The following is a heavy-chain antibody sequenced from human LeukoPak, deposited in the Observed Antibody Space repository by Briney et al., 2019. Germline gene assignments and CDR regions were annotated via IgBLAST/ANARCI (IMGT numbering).Heavy chain of an antibody. J-gene: IGHJ3*02. CDR1: GFTVSSNY. CDR2: IYSGGST. CDR3: ARDRGDSSGYAEAFDI. D-gene: IGHD3-22*01. Sequence: PGGSLRLSCAASGFTVSSNYMSWDRQAPGKGLEWVSVIYSGGSTYYADSVKGRFTISRDNSKNTLYLQMNSLRAEDTAVYYCARDRGDSSGYAEAFDIWGQGTMVTVSS. V-gene: IGHV3-53*01.